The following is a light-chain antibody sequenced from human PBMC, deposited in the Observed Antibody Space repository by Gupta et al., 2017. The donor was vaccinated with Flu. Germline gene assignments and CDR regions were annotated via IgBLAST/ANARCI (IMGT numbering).Light chain of an antibody. CDR1: QSVSSSY. CDR2: GAS. Sequence: EIVLTQSPGTLSLSQGERATLSCRASQSVSSSYLAWYQQTPGQAPRLLIYGASSRATGISDRFSGSGSGTDFTLTISILEPEDFAVYYCQQYGSSPRTVGQGTKVEIK. J-gene: IGKJ1*01. CDR3: QQYGSSPRT. V-gene: IGKV3-20*01.